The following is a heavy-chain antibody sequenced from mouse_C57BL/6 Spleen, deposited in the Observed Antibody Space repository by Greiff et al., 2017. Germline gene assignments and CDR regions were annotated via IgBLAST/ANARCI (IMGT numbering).Heavy chain of an antibody. CDR1: GYAFSSYW. D-gene: IGHD2-4*01. V-gene: IGHV1-80*01. J-gene: IGHJ4*01. CDR3: ARSGDYGYAMDY. CDR2: IYPGDGDT. Sequence: QVQLKESGAELEKPGASVKISCKASGYAFSSYWMNWVKQRPGKGLEWIGQIYPGDGDTNYNGKFKGKATLTADKSSSTAYMQLSSLTSEDSAVYFCARSGDYGYAMDYWGQGTSVTVSS.